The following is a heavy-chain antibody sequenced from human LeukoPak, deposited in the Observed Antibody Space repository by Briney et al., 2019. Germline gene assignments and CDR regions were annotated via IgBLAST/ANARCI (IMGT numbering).Heavy chain of an antibody. Sequence: GGSLRLSCAASGFTFGSYGMQWVRQAPGKGLEWVAFISYDGSKEYYADSVKGRFTISRDNSKNTLYLQMSSLRPEDTAVYYCAKQTLRFDIWGQGTVVTVSS. V-gene: IGHV3-30*18. CDR3: AKQTLRFDI. J-gene: IGHJ3*02. CDR1: GFTFGSYG. CDR2: ISYDGSKE.